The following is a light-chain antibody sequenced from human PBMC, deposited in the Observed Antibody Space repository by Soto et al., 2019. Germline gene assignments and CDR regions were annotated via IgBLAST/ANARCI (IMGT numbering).Light chain of an antibody. CDR1: QSISSR. Sequence: DIQMTQSPSTLSASVGDRVTITCRASQSISSRLAWYQQKPGKAPKLLIYDASSLESGVPSRVSGSGSGTEFTLTISGLQPDDFATYYCQQYDSYLMYTFGQGTKLEIK. CDR2: DAS. J-gene: IGKJ2*01. CDR3: QQYDSYLMYT. V-gene: IGKV1-5*01.